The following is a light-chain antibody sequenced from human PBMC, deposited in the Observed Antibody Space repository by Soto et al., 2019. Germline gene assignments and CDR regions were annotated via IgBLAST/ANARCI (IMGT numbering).Light chain of an antibody. Sequence: NFMLTQPHSVLESPGKTVTISCTRSSGNIASSSVQWYQQRPGSAPTTVIYEDRQRPSGVPDRFSGSIDASSNSASLTISGLKPEDEADYYCQSYDTTTPLVFGGGTKLTVL. J-gene: IGLJ2*01. CDR3: QSYDTTTPLV. CDR1: SGNIASSS. CDR2: EDR. V-gene: IGLV6-57*04.